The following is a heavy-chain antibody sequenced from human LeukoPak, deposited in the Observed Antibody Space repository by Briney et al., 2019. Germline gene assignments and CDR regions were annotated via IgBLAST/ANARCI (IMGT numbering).Heavy chain of an antibody. D-gene: IGHD5-12*01. Sequence: GGSLRLSCAASGFTFSSYDMNWVRQAPGKGLEWVSFISPSDSTIYYAESVKGRFTISRDNDKNSVYLQMNSLRVEDTAVYYCARGRGSVWGKGTTVTVSS. CDR3: ARGRGSV. J-gene: IGHJ6*04. V-gene: IGHV3-48*03. CDR2: ISPSDSTI. CDR1: GFTFSSYD.